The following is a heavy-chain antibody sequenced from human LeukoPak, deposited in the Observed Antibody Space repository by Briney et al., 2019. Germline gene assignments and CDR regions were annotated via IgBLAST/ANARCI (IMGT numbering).Heavy chain of an antibody. V-gene: IGHV3-30*02. D-gene: IGHD2-2*01. CDR3: AKDLCSSTSCYVGSYMDV. CDR2: IRYDGSNK. CDR1: GFTFSSYG. J-gene: IGHJ6*03. Sequence: QSGGSLRLSCAASGFTFSSYGMHWVRQAPGKGLEWVAFIRYDGSNKYYADSMKGRFTISRDNSKNTLYLQMNSLRAEDTAVYYCAKDLCSSTSCYVGSYMDVWGEGTTVTISS.